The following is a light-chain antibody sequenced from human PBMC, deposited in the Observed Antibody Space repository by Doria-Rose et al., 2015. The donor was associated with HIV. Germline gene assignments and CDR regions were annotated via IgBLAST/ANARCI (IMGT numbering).Light chain of an antibody. V-gene: IGKV3-20*01. CDR2: DGS. Sequence: EIVLTQSPGTLSLSPGERATLSCRASQSFSSTCLAWYQQKPGQAHSLLIYDGSTRATGIPDRFSASGSGTDFTLTINRLEPEDFALYYCHQYGTSWTFGQGTKVEI. J-gene: IGKJ1*01. CDR1: QSFSSTC. CDR3: HQYGTSWT.